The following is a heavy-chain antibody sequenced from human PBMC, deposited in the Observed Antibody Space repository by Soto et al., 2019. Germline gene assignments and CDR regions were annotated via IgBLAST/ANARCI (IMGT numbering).Heavy chain of an antibody. Sequence: PGESLKISCKGSGYRFIDYWISWVRQMPGKGLEWMGRIDPSDSYTNYSPSFQGHVTISTDKSISTAYLQWTSLKASDTAIYYCARRSGYHDYWGQGTLVTVSS. J-gene: IGHJ4*02. D-gene: IGHD3-10*01. CDR3: ARRSGYHDY. V-gene: IGHV5-10-1*01. CDR1: GYRFIDYW. CDR2: IDPSDSYT.